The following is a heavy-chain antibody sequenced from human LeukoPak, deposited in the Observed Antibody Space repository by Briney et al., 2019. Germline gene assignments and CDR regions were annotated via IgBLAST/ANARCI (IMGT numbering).Heavy chain of an antibody. CDR3: ARVDDSSGRAIDY. V-gene: IGHV4-30-2*01. CDR1: GGSISSGGYS. Sequence: SQTLSLTCAVSGGSISSGGYSWSWIRQPPGKGLEWIGYIYHSGSTYYNPSLKSRVTISVDRSKNQFSLKLSSVTAADTAVYYCARVDDSSGRAIDYWGQGTLVTVSP. D-gene: IGHD3-22*01. J-gene: IGHJ4*02. CDR2: IYHSGST.